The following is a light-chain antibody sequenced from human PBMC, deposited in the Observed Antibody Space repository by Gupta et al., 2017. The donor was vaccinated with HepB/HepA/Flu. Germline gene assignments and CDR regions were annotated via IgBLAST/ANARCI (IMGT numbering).Light chain of an antibody. J-gene: IGLJ1*01. V-gene: IGLV1-51*02. CDR2: ENT. CDR1: SSNIGSAS. Sequence: QSILPQPPSVSATPGQKVTISCSGSSSNIGSASVSWYQQVPGTAPKLVIYENTKRPSGIPDRFSGSKSGTSATLISTGLQTGDEANYYCGTWDRSVTAFVFGTGTKVTVL. CDR3: GTWDRSVTAFV.